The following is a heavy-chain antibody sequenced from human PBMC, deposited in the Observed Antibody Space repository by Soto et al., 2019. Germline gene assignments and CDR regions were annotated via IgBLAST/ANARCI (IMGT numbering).Heavy chain of an antibody. J-gene: IGHJ4*02. CDR1: GFTFDDHN. CDR2: ISWDGETT. CDR3: ASSQGDY. Sequence: EVYLVESGGVAVQPGGSLRLSCAASGFTFDDHNMHWIRQTPGKGLEWVSLISWDGETTYYADSVKGRFTVSRDNSRNFLYLQMTALTTEDSALYYCASSQGDYWGQGTLVTVAS. V-gene: IGHV3-43*01.